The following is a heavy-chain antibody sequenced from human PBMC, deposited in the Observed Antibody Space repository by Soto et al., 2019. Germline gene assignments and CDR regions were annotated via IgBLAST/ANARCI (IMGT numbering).Heavy chain of an antibody. Sequence: LSLTCAVYGGSFSGYYWSWIRQPPGKGLEWIGEINHSGSTNYNPSLKSRVTISVDTSKNQFSLKLSSVTAADTAVYYCARDRYCSGGSCYSGAPHYYYYYGMDVWGQGTTVTVSS. CDR2: INHSGST. CDR1: GGSFSGYY. CDR3: ARDRYCSGGSCYSGAPHYYYYYGMDV. J-gene: IGHJ6*02. D-gene: IGHD2-15*01. V-gene: IGHV4-34*01.